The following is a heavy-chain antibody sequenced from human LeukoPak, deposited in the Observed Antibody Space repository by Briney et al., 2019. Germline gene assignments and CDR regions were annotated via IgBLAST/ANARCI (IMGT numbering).Heavy chain of an antibody. CDR3: ARQHKRNEIVRGIDP. CDR2: NSGST. D-gene: IGHD1-26*01. CDR1: GGSISSYY. J-gene: IGHJ5*02. V-gene: IGHV4-39*01. Sequence: SETLSLTCTVSGGSISSYYWGWIRQPPGKGLEWIGSNSGSTYYNPSLKSRVTISVDTSKNQFSLKLSSVTAADTAVYYCARQHKRNEIVRGIDPWGQGTRVTVSS.